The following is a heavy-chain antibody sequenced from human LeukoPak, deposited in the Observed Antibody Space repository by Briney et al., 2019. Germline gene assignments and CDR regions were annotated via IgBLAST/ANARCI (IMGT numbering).Heavy chain of an antibody. V-gene: IGHV1-69*04. CDR3: ARDSGYCSGGSCDGQLADFDY. Sequence: KVSXXXXGGTXXXYTISWVRQAPGQGLEWMGRIIPILGIANYAQKFQGRVTITADQSTSTASMELSSLRSEDTAVYYCARDSGYCSGGSCDGQLADFDYWGQGTLVTVSS. CDR2: IIPILGIA. J-gene: IGHJ4*02. CDR1: GGTXXXYT. D-gene: IGHD2-15*01.